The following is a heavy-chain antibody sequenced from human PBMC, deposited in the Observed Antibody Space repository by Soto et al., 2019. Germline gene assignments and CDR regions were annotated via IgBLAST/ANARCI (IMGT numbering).Heavy chain of an antibody. D-gene: IGHD3-22*01. V-gene: IGHV3-48*02. J-gene: IGHJ4*02. Sequence: PGGSLKLSCAASRFTFSDYSMNWVRQAPGKGLEWVSYISSRTSRVYYADSVKGRFTISRDNGKNSLFLQMNSVSDEDTAVYYCARDLGYYDSTGYFDSWGQGTLFTVS. CDR2: ISSRTSRV. CDR1: RFTFSDYS. CDR3: ARDLGYYDSTGYFDS.